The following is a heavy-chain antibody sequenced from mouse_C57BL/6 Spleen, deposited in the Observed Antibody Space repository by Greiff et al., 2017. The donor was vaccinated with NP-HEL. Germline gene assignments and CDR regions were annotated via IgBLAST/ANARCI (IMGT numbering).Heavy chain of an antibody. J-gene: IGHJ3*01. D-gene: IGHD1-1*01. Sequence: QVQLQQSGAELARPGASVKLSCKASGYTFTSYGISWVKQRTGQGLEWIGEIYPRSGNTYYNEKFKGKATLTADKSSSTAYMELRSLTSEDSAVYFCSWGGYGSTFAYWGQGTLVTVSA. CDR3: SWGGYGSTFAY. CDR1: GYTFTSYG. V-gene: IGHV1-81*01. CDR2: IYPRSGNT.